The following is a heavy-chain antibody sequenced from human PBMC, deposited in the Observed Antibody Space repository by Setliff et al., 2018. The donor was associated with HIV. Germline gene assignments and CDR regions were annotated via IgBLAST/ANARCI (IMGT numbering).Heavy chain of an antibody. CDR1: GGSISSHY. Sequence: PSETLSLTCTVSGGSISSHYWSWIRQPPGKGLEWIGSIYYSGSTNYNPSLKSRVTTSVDTSKNQFSLKLSSVTSADTAVYFCARHQITTDSPFDYWGQGTLVTVSS. V-gene: IGHV4-59*08. CDR2: IYYSGST. J-gene: IGHJ4*02. CDR3: ARHQITTDSPFDY.